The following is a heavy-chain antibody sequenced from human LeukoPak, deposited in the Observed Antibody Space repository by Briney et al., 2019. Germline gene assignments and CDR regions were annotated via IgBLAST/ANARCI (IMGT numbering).Heavy chain of an antibody. CDR1: GGSISSGGYS. D-gene: IGHD3-10*01. V-gene: IGHV4-30-2*01. CDR2: IYHSGST. J-gene: IGHJ5*02. CDR3: ARGKRNTMVREVTAKKYNWFDP. Sequence: SQTLSLTCAVSGGSISSGGYSWSWIRQPPGKGLEWIGYIYHSGSTYYNPSLKSRVTISVDTSKNQFSLKLSSVTAADTAVYYCARGKRNTMVREVTAKKYNWFDPWGQGTLVTVSS.